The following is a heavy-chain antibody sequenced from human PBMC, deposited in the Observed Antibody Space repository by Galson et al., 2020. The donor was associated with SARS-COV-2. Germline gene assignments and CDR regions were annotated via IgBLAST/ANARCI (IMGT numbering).Heavy chain of an antibody. Sequence: GGSLRLSCEASGFTFDDYAMNWVRQTPGKGLEWVSLISWDGDSTYYAHSVKGRFTISRDNSRNSLYLQMDSLRPDDTALYYCAKDVGNHYGFYYGMDVWGHGTMVSVSS. CDR3: AKDVGNHYGFYYGMDV. CDR2: ISWDGDST. V-gene: IGHV3-43D*03. CDR1: GFTFDDYA. D-gene: IGHD3-10*01. J-gene: IGHJ6*02.